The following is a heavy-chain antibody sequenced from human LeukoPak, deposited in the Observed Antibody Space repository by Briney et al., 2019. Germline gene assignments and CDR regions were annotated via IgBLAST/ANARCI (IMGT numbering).Heavy chain of an antibody. D-gene: IGHD3-10*01. CDR2: IYYSGST. Sequence: SETLSLTCTVSGGSISSGDYYWSWIRQPPGKGLEWIGYIYYSGSTYYNPSLKSRVTISVDTSKNRFSLKLSSVTAADTAVYYCAREGFGELFGTAFDYWGQGTLVTVSS. CDR1: GGSISSGDYY. J-gene: IGHJ4*02. V-gene: IGHV4-30-4*01. CDR3: AREGFGELFGTAFDY.